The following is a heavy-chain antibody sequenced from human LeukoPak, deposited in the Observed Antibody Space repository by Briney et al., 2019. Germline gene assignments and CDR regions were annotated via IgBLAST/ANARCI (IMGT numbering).Heavy chain of an antibody. V-gene: IGHV3-53*01. Sequence: GGSLRLSCAASGFTVSTKYMSWVRQAPGKGLEWVSVIYGGGSTNYADSVKGRFTISRDNSKNTLYLQMNSLRGEDTAVYYCAKDRAGYYGSGSYFDYWGQGTLVTVSS. CDR2: IYGGGST. CDR1: GFTVSTKY. CDR3: AKDRAGYYGSGSYFDY. J-gene: IGHJ4*02. D-gene: IGHD3-10*01.